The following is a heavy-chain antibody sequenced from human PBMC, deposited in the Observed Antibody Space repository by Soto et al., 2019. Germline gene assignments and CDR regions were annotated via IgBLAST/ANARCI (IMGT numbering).Heavy chain of an antibody. CDR1: GGSISSSDYY. D-gene: IGHD3-9*01. V-gene: IGHV4-39*01. Sequence: QLQLQESGPGLVKPSETLSLTCTVSGGSISSSDYYWGWIRQPPGMGLEWIGSIYYSGITYYNPSLRGRVTIPVDTSKNQFSLKLSSVTAADTALYYSARHLTYDTCAERFDPWGQGTLVTVSS. J-gene: IGHJ5*02. CDR2: IYYSGIT. CDR3: ARHLTYDTCAERFDP.